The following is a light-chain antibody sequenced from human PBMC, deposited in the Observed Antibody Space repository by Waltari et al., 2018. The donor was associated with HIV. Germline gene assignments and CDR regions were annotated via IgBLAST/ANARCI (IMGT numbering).Light chain of an antibody. CDR3: QSFDTSLRGLRV. Sequence: QSLLTQPPSVSGAPGHNVTISCTGTSSNLGSGFDVHWYQFLPGIAPKLLTYGDSIRPSGVPDRFSGSKTDTTASLAITGLQAEDDGEYVCQSFDTSLRGLRVFGGGTQLTVL. J-gene: IGLJ3*02. V-gene: IGLV1-40*01. CDR2: GDS. CDR1: SSNLGSGFD.